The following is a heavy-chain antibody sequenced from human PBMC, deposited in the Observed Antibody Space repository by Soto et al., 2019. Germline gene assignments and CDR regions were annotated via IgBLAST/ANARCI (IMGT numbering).Heavy chain of an antibody. CDR1: GDSISTYY. Sequence: QVQLQESGPGLVKPSETLSLTCAVSGDSISTYYCMWIRQPPGKGLESIGYLYYGRSANYNPSLKSRVTLSVDTSTNQGSLTLSSMTAADTAVYYCALRSMAVVPEYWGQGTLVTVSS. J-gene: IGHJ4*02. CDR3: ALRSMAVVPEY. D-gene: IGHD3-22*01. V-gene: IGHV4-59*01. CDR2: LYYGRSA.